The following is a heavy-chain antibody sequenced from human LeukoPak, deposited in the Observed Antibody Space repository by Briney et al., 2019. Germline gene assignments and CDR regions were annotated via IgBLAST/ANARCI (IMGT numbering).Heavy chain of an antibody. CDR1: GGTFSSYA. CDR2: IIPIFGTA. D-gene: IGHD3-22*01. CDR3: AREERYYYDSSGQGFDY. J-gene: IGHJ4*02. Sequence: VASVKVSCKASGGTFSSYAISWVRQAPGQGLEWMGGIIPIFGTANYAQKFQGRVTITADKSTSTAYMELSRLRSDDTAVYYCAREERYYYDSSGQGFDYWGQGTLVTVSS. V-gene: IGHV1-69*06.